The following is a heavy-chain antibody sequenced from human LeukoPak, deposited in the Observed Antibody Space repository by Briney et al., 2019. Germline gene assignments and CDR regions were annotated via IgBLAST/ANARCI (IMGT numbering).Heavy chain of an antibody. Sequence: PSETLSLTCAVYGGSFSGYYWSWIRQPPGKGLEWIGEINHSGSTNYNPSLKSRVTISVDTSKNQSSLKLSSVTAADTAVYYCARGGSSGWYTRSFGTQTIDYWGQGTLVTVSS. D-gene: IGHD6-19*01. V-gene: IGHV4-34*01. CDR1: GGSFSGYY. CDR3: ARGGSSGWYTRSFGTQTIDY. CDR2: INHSGST. J-gene: IGHJ4*02.